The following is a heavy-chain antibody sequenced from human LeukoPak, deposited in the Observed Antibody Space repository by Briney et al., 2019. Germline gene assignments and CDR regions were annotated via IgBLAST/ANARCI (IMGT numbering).Heavy chain of an antibody. CDR3: ARDMGLLRSDY. Sequence: SGPTLVNPTETLTLTCTVSGFSLSNARMGVSWIRQPPGKALEWLAHIFSNDEKSYSTSLKSRLTISKDTSKSQVVLTMTNMDPGDTATYYCARDMGLLRSDYWGQGTLVTVSS. J-gene: IGHJ4*02. D-gene: IGHD2-15*01. CDR2: IFSNDEK. CDR1: GFSLSNARMG. V-gene: IGHV2-26*01.